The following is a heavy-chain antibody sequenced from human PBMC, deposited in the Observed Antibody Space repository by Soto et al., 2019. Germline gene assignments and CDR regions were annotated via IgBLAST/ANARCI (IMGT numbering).Heavy chain of an antibody. CDR3: AKKVNSGPGSQYFDY. CDR1: GFAFSSAW. CDR2: IKSKADVQTV. D-gene: IGHD3-10*01. Sequence: PGGSLRLSGAASGFAFSSAWMTWVRQAPGNGLEWVCLIKSKADVQTVDYAAPVKGRFTISRDDSENTLYLQMNSLRAEDTAIYYCAKKVNSGPGSQYFDYWGQGTLVTVSS. V-gene: IGHV3-15*01. J-gene: IGHJ4*02.